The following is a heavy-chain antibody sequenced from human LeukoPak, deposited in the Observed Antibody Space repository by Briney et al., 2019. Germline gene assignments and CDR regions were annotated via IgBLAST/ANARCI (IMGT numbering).Heavy chain of an antibody. Sequence: GGSLRLSCAASGFTFSSYEMNWVRQAPGKGPEWVSYISSSGSTIYYADSVKGRFTISRDNAKNSLYLQMNSLRAEDTAVYYCARVGAGVSATHWGQGTLVTVSS. V-gene: IGHV3-48*03. CDR2: ISSSGSTI. D-gene: IGHD3-10*01. CDR1: GFTFSSYE. J-gene: IGHJ4*02. CDR3: ARVGAGVSATH.